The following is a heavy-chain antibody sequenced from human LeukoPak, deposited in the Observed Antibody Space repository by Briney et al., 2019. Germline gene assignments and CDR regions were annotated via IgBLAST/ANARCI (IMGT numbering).Heavy chain of an antibody. CDR2: ISSSSSTI. CDR3: ARDNRRSAYYYYYMDV. Sequence: GGSLRLSCAASRFTFSSYSMNWVRQAPGKGLEWVSYISSSSSTIYYADSVKGRFTISRDNAKNSLYLQMNSLRAEDTAVYYCARDNRRSAYYYYYMDVWGKGTTVTVSS. J-gene: IGHJ6*03. CDR1: RFTFSSYS. V-gene: IGHV3-48*01.